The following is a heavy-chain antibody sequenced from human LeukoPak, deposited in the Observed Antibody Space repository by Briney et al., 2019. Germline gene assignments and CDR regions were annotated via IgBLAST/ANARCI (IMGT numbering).Heavy chain of an antibody. V-gene: IGHV3-15*01. J-gene: IGHJ4*02. CDR2: IKSKTDGGTT. CDR1: GFTFSDAW. D-gene: IGHD6-13*01. CDR3: TTEIAAADFDY. Sequence: GGSLRLSCAASGFTFSDAWMSWVRQAPGKGLEWVGRIKSKTDGGTTDYAAPVKGRFTISRDDSKNTLYLQMNSLKTEDTAVYYCTTEIAAADFDYWGQGTLVTVSS.